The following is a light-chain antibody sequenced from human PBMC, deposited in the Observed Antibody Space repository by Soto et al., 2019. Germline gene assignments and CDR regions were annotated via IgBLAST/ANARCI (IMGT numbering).Light chain of an antibody. CDR3: LSHTTRRIYV. CDR2: EVN. V-gene: IGLV2-14*01. J-gene: IGLJ1*01. Sequence: QSALTQPASVSGSPGQSITISCTGTSSDVGGYDFVSWFQQHPGKAPKLMIYEVNNRPSGVSNRFSGSKSDNTASLTISGLQAEDEADYYCLSHTTRRIYVFGPGTKLTVL. CDR1: SSDVGGYDF.